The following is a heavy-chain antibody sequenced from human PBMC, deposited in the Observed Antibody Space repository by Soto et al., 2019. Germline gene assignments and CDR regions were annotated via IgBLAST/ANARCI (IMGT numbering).Heavy chain of an antibody. CDR2: INAYNGNT. CDR3: ARCYYDFCSARWWFDL. Sequence: ASVKVSCKASGYTFTGYYMHWVRQAPGQGLEWMGWINAYNGNTNYAQKLQGRVTMTTDTSTSTAYMELRSLRSDDTAVYYCARCYYDFCSARWWFDLWAQGTLVTVSS. D-gene: IGHD3-3*01. J-gene: IGHJ5*02. CDR1: GYTFTGYY. V-gene: IGHV1-18*04.